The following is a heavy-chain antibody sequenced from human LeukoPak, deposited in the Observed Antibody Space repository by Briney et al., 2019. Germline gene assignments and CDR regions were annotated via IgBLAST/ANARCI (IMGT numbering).Heavy chain of an antibody. CDR2: ISSSGST. V-gene: IGHV4-4*07. J-gene: IGHJ4*02. Sequence: SETLSLTCTVSGGSIRSYYWSWVRQPAGKGLEWIGRISSSGSTDYNPSLKSRVTMSVDTSKNQFPLRLISVTAADTAVYYCAREGRGSTPGYWGQGTLVTVSS. CDR1: GGSIRSYY. CDR3: AREGRGSTPGY. D-gene: IGHD2-15*01.